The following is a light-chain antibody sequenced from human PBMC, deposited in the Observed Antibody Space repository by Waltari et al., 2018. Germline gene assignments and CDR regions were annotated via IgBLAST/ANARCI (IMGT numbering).Light chain of an antibody. CDR3: QQYDNLPIT. Sequence: LSASVGDRVTITCQASQDISNYLNWYQQKPGKAPKLLIYDASNLETGVPSRFSGSGSGTDFTFTISSLQPEDIATYYCQQYDNLPITFGQGTRLEIK. J-gene: IGKJ5*01. CDR1: QDISNY. CDR2: DAS. V-gene: IGKV1-33*01.